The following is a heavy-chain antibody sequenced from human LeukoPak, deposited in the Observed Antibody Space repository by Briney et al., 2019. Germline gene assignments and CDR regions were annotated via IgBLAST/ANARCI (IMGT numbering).Heavy chain of an antibody. CDR1: GGSFSGYY. CDR2: INHSGST. D-gene: IGHD6-13*01. J-gene: IGHJ4*02. Sequence: SETLSLTCAVYGGSFSGYYWSWIRQPPGKGLEWIGEINHSGSTNYNPSLKSRVTISVDTSKNQFSLKLSSVTAADTAVYYCARGLSSSWTYYIDYWGQGTLVTVSS. CDR3: ARGLSSSWTYYIDY. V-gene: IGHV4-34*01.